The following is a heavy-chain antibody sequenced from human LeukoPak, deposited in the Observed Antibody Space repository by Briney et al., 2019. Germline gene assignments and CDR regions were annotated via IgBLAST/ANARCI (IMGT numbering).Heavy chain of an antibody. V-gene: IGHV4-59*11. CDR2: VHYSGAT. CDR1: GDSISSLY. D-gene: IGHD2-15*01. J-gene: IGHJ4*02. CDR3: ARYVVVAATFDY. Sequence: SETLSLTCTVSGDSISSLYWSWIRQPPGKGLEYIGYVHYSGATNYNPSLKSRVTISVDTSKNQFSLKLSSVTAADAAVYYCARYVVVAATFDYWGQGTLVTVSS.